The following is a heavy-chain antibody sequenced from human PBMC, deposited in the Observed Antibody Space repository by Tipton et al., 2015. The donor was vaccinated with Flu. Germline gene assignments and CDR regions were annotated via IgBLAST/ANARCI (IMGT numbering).Heavy chain of an antibody. J-gene: IGHJ3*02. D-gene: IGHD2-15*01. V-gene: IGHV4-34*01. Sequence: TLSLTCTVSGGSISSFYWSWIRQPPGKGLEWIGEINHSGSTNYNPSLKSRVTISVDTSKNQFSLKLSSVTAADTALYYCARGLGVVVAVAFDIWGQGTMVTVSS. CDR3: ARGLGVVVAVAFDI. CDR1: GGSISSFY. CDR2: INHSGST.